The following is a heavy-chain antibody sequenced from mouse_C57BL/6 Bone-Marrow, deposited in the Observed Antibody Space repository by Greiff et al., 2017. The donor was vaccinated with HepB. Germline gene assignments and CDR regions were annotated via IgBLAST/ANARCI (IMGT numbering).Heavy chain of an antibody. CDR1: GFSLTSYG. V-gene: IGHV2-2*01. CDR2: IWSGGST. CDR3: ASYYYGSSYVGWYFDV. J-gene: IGHJ1*03. Sequence: VQLQQSGPGLVQPSQSLSITCTVSGFSLTSYGVHWVRQSPGKGLEWLGVIWSGGSTDYNAAFISRLSISKDNSKSQVFFKMNSLQADDTAIYYCASYYYGSSYVGWYFDVWHRDHGHRLL. D-gene: IGHD1-1*01.